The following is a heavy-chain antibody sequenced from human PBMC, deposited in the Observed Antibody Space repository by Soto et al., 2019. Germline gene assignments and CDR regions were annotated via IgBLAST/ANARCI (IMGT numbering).Heavy chain of an antibody. CDR2: INPNSGGT. CDR1: GYTFTGYY. CDR3: APGDYGDYALDY. Sequence: ASVKVSCKASGYTFTGYYMHWVRQASGQGLEWMGWINPNSGGTNYAQKFQGRVTMTRDTSISTAYMELSRLRSDDTAVYYCAPGDYGDYALDYWGQGTLVTVSS. V-gene: IGHV1-2*02. D-gene: IGHD4-17*01. J-gene: IGHJ4*02.